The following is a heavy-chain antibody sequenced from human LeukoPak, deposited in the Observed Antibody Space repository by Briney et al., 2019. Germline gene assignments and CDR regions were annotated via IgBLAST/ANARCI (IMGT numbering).Heavy chain of an antibody. Sequence: ASVKVSCKASGYTFTTYDINWVRQATGQGLEWMGWMNPNSGNTGYAQKFQARVTMTRNTSISTAYMELSSLTSEDTAVYYCARGHLSRNCKDYWGQGTLVAVSS. V-gene: IGHV1-8*01. CDR1: GYTFTTYD. J-gene: IGHJ4*02. CDR2: MNPNSGNT. D-gene: IGHD1-7*01. CDR3: ARGHLSRNCKDY.